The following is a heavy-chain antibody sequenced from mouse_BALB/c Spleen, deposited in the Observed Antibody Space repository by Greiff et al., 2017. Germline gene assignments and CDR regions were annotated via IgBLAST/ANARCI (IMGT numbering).Heavy chain of an antibody. CDR2: ISNGGGST. Sequence: EVQLVESGGGLVQPGGSLKLSCAASGFTFSSYTMSWVRQTPEKRLEWVAYISNGGGSTYYPDTVKGRFTISRDNAKNTLYLQMSSLKSEDTAMYYCARDDHYYAMDYWGQGTSVTVSS. V-gene: IGHV5-12-2*01. CDR3: ARDDHYYAMDY. CDR1: GFTFSSYT. J-gene: IGHJ4*01.